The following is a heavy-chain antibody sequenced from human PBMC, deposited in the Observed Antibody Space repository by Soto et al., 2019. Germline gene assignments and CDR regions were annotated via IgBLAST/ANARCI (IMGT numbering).Heavy chain of an antibody. CDR2: IYHSGST. V-gene: IGHV4-30-2*01. D-gene: IGHD5-12*01. CDR1: GGSISSGGYS. CDR3: ARVVYSGYEPINWFDP. J-gene: IGHJ5*02. Sequence: PSETLSLTCAVSGGSISSGGYSWSWIRQPPGKGLEWIGYIYHSGSTYYNPSLKSRVTISVDRSKNQFSLKLSSVTAADTAVYYCARVVYSGYEPINWFDPWGQGTLVTVSS.